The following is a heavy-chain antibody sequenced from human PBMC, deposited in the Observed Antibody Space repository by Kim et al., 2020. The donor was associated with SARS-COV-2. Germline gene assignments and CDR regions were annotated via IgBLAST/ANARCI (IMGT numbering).Heavy chain of an antibody. CDR2: ILYNSETT. V-gene: IGHV3-23*01. D-gene: IGHD6-13*01. J-gene: IGHJ4*02. CDR1: RFAFGTYA. CDR3: VTAAQVAAPDRNY. Sequence: GGSLRLSCAASRFAFGTYAMSWVRQAPGKGLEWVSSILYNSETTYYADSVKGRFSISRDNSKNTLYLQMDSLRAEDTAVCYCVTAAQVAAPDRNYWGQGT.